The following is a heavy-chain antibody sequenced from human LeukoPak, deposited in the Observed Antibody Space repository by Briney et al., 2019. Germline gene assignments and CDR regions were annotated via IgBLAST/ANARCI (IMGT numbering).Heavy chain of an antibody. D-gene: IGHD3-3*01. CDR2: MNPNSGNT. Sequence: ASVKVSCKASGYTFTSYDINWVRQAPGQGLEWMGWMNPNSGNTGYAQKFQGRVTMTRNTSISTAYMELSSLRSEDTAVYYCARGVGYYDFWSGYRPYYYYGMDVWGQGTTVTVSS. J-gene: IGHJ6*02. CDR1: GYTFTSYD. V-gene: IGHV1-8*01. CDR3: ARGVGYYDFWSGYRPYYYYGMDV.